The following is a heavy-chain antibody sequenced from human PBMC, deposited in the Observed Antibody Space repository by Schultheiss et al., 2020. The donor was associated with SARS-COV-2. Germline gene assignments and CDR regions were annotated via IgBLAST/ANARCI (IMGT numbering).Heavy chain of an antibody. V-gene: IGHV1-2*02. CDR2: INPNSGGT. J-gene: IGHJ5*02. CDR3: ARRVRYFDWLSRNWFDP. CDR1: GYTFTGYY. Sequence: ASVKVSCKASGYTFTGYYMHWVRQAPGQGLEWMGWINPNSGGTNYAQKFQGRVTMTRDTSISTAYMELSSLRSEDTAVYYCARRVRYFDWLSRNWFDPWGQGTLVTVSS. D-gene: IGHD3-9*01.